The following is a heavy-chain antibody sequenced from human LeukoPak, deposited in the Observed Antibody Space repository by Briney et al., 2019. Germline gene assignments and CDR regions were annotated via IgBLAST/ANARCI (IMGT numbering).Heavy chain of an antibody. J-gene: IGHJ4*02. Sequence: GGSLRLSRAASGVTFYDYAMHWVRHAPGKGLEWGSGISWNSGSIDYADSVKGRFTISRDNAKNSLYLQMNSLRDEDMALYYCAKDSDYDFWSGYSKGYFDYWGQGTLVTVSS. V-gene: IGHV3-9*03. CDR1: GVTFYDYA. CDR3: AKDSDYDFWSGYSKGYFDY. D-gene: IGHD3-3*01. CDR2: ISWNSGSI.